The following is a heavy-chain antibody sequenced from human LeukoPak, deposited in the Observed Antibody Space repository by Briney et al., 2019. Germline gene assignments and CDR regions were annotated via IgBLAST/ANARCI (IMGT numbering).Heavy chain of an antibody. J-gene: IGHJ6*02. CDR2: IIPIFGTA. CDR1: GGTFSSYA. V-gene: IGHV1-69*13. D-gene: IGHD2-21*02. Sequence: SVKVSCKASGGTFSSYAISWVRQAPGQGLEWMGGIIPIFGTANYAQKFQGRVTITADESTSTAYMGLSSLRSEDTAVYYCARGVLLLDYYYGMDVWGQGTTVTVSS. CDR3: ARGVLLLDYYYGMDV.